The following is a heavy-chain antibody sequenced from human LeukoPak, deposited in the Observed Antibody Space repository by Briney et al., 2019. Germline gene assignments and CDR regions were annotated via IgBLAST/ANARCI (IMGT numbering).Heavy chain of an antibody. V-gene: IGHV1-2*02. CDR1: GYTFTGYY. CDR2: INPNSGGT. Sequence: ASVKVSCKASGYTFTGYYMHWVRQAPGQGLEWMGWINPNSGGTNYAQKFQGRVTMTRDTSISTAYMELSRLRSDDTAVYYCARERRLRNYYDSSGYYPYGLWGQGTLVTVSS. J-gene: IGHJ4*02. D-gene: IGHD3-22*01. CDR3: ARERRLRNYYDSSGYYPYGL.